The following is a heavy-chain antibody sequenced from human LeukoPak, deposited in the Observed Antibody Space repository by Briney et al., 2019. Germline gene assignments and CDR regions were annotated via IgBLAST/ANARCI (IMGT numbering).Heavy chain of an antibody. CDR3: ASRQKPSIAAAGTGGGDAFDI. CDR2: IIPIFGTA. V-gene: IGHV1-69*01. D-gene: IGHD6-13*01. CDR1: GGTFSSYA. J-gene: IGHJ3*02. Sequence: GASVKVSCKASGGTFSSYAISWVRQAPGQGLEWMGGIIPIFGTANYAQKFQGRVTITADESTSTAYMELSSLRSEDTAVYYCASRQKPSIAAAGTGGGDAFDIWGQGTMVTVPS.